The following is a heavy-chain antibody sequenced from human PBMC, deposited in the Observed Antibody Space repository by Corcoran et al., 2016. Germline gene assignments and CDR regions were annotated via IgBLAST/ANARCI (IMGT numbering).Heavy chain of an antibody. J-gene: IGHJ4*02. CDR1: GGSISSSGYC. V-gene: IGHV4-39*07. Sequence: QLQLQESGAGLVKPAETLSLTCTVSGGSISSSGYCWGRIRQPQGKGREWMGSINYSGSNYYNPSLKSRVTISVDTSKNKFSLKLSSVTAADTAVYYFCGLYASSGYYFDYWGKGTFVNVSS. D-gene: IGHD3-22*01. CDR2: INYSGSN. CDR3: CGLYASSGYYFDY.